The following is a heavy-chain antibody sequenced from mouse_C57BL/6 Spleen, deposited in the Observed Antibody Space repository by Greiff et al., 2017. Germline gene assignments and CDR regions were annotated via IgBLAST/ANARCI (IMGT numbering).Heavy chain of an antibody. Sequence: QVQLQQPGAELVKPGASVKLSCKASGYTFTSYWMHWVKQRPGQGLEWIGMIHPNSGSTNYNEKFKSKATLNVDKSSSTAYMQLSSLTSEDSAVYYCARSNYGAMDYWGQGTSVTVSS. D-gene: IGHD2-5*01. CDR2: IHPNSGST. CDR3: ARSNYGAMDY. V-gene: IGHV1-64*01. CDR1: GYTFTSYW. J-gene: IGHJ4*01.